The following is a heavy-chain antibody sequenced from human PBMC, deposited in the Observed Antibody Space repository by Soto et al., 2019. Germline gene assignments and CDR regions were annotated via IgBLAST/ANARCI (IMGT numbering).Heavy chain of an antibody. J-gene: IGHJ4*02. D-gene: IGHD3-10*01. CDR2: IRPYNGDT. Sequence: QVQLVQSGAEVKKPGASVKVSCKACGYMFISYGINWVRQAPGQGLEWMGWIRPYNGDTRYAQNLQGRVTMTTDTSTSTAYMEMRSLRSDDTAVYYCVRDLDGSGSYYTDYWGPGTLVTVSS. CDR1: GYMFISYG. CDR3: VRDLDGSGSYYTDY. V-gene: IGHV1-18*01.